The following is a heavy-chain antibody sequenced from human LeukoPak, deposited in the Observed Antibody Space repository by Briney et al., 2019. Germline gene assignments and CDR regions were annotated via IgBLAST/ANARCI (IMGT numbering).Heavy chain of an antibody. CDR1: GFTFSSYA. D-gene: IGHD3-10*01. J-gene: IGHJ6*02. V-gene: IGHV3-23*01. CDR2: ISGSGGST. Sequence: GGSLRLSCAASGFTFSSYAMSWVRQAPGKGLEWVSAISGSGGSTYYADSVKGRFTTSRDNSKNTLYLQMNSLRAEDTAVYYCARAHYYGSGSPYGMDVWGQGTTVTVSS. CDR3: ARAHYYGSGSPYGMDV.